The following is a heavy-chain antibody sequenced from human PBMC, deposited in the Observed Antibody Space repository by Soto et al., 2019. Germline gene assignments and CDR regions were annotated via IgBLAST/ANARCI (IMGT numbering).Heavy chain of an antibody. CDR3: AKDHHDSSGFHGLLDY. D-gene: IGHD3-22*01. V-gene: IGHV3-23*01. Sequence: EVQLLESGGGLVQPGGSLGRSCAASGFTFSSYAMSWVRQAPGKGLEWVSAISGSGGSTYYADSVKGRFTISRDNSTNTLDLQMNSLRAEDTAVYYCAKDHHDSSGFHGLLDYWGQGTLVTVSS. J-gene: IGHJ4*02. CDR2: ISGSGGST. CDR1: GFTFSSYA.